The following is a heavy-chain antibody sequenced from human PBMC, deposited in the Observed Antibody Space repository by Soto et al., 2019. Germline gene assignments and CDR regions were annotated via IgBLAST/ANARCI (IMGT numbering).Heavy chain of an antibody. V-gene: IGHV1-3*01. CDR3: ASDLFYGYYFVLDY. CDR2: INAGNGNT. CDR1: GYTFTIYA. D-gene: IGHD3-22*01. Sequence: GASLKVSCKASGYTFTIYAMHWVLQAPGQRLEWMGWINAGNGNTKYSQKFQGRVTITRDTSASTAYMELSSLRSEDTAVYYCASDLFYGYYFVLDYWGQGTLVTVS. J-gene: IGHJ4*02.